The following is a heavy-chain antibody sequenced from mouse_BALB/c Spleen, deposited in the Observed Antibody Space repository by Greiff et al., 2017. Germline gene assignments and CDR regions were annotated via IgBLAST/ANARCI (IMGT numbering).Heavy chain of an antibody. Sequence: QVQLQQPGAELVKPGASVKLSCKASGYTFTSYWMHWVKQRPGQGLEWIGEINPSNGRTNYNEKFKSKATLTVDKSSSTAYMQLSSLTSEDSAVYYCARGGLFITYYFDYWGQGTTLTVSS. CDR1: GYTFTSYW. V-gene: IGHV1S81*02. CDR2: INPSNGRT. J-gene: IGHJ2*01. D-gene: IGHD1-2*01. CDR3: ARGGLFITYYFDY.